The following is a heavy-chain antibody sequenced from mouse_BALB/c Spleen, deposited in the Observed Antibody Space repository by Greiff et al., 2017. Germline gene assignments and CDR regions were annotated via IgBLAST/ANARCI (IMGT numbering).Heavy chain of an antibody. CDR3: ARGDYGNYGWFAY. Sequence: EVKLVESGGGLVQPGGSRKLSCAASGFTFSSFGMHWVRQAPEKGLEWVAYISSGSSTIYYADTVKGRFTISRDNPKNTLFLQMTSLRSEDTAMCYCARGDYGNYGWFAYWGQGTLVTVSA. J-gene: IGHJ3*01. CDR2: ISSGSSTI. V-gene: IGHV5-17*02. CDR1: GFTFSSFG. D-gene: IGHD2-1*01.